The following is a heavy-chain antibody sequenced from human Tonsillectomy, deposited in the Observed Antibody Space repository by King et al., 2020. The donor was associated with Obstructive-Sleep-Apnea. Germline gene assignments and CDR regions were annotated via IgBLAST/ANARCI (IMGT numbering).Heavy chain of an antibody. V-gene: IGHV4-59*01. J-gene: IGHJ3*02. D-gene: IGHD3-9*01. CDR2: FYDSGST. Sequence: VQLQESGPGLVKPSETLSLTCTVSGGSISSYYWSWIRQPPGKGLEWIGFFYDSGSTDYNPSLKIRVTISVDTSKNQFSLKLSSVTAADTAVYYCLRRRYFEWLDESDDAFDMWGQGTMVTVSS. CDR1: GGSISSYY. CDR3: LRRRYFEWLDESDDAFDM.